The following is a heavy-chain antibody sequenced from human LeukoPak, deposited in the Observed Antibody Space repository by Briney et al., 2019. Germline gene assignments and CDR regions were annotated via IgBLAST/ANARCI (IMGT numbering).Heavy chain of an antibody. D-gene: IGHD4-17*01. V-gene: IGHV3-48*02. CDR1: GFAFSSYS. CDR3: ARDRDYGDYLFY. CDR2: ISTTSSTI. J-gene: IGHJ4*02. Sequence: GGSLRLSCAASGFAFSSYSMNWVRQAPGKGLEWVSYISTTSSTIYYADSVKGRFTISRDNTKNSLYLQMNSLRDEDTAVYYCARDRDYGDYLFYWGQGTLVTVSS.